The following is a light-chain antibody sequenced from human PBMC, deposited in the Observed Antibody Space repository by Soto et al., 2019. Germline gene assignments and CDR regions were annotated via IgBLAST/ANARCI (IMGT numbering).Light chain of an antibody. CDR3: QEYNNWPPLT. V-gene: IGKV3-15*01. CDR2: GAS. J-gene: IGKJ4*01. CDR1: QSVSSN. Sequence: EIVMTQSPATLSVSPGERATLSCRASQSVSSNLAWYQQKPGQAPMLLIYGASTRATGIPARFSGSRSGTEFTLTISSLQYEDFAVYYCQEYNNWPPLTFGGGTKVEIK.